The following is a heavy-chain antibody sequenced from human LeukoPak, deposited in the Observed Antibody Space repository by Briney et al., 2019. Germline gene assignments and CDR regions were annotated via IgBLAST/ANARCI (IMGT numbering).Heavy chain of an antibody. CDR1: GYTLTELS. J-gene: IGHJ4*02. D-gene: IGHD1-7*01. CDR2: FDPEDGET. Sequence: ASVKVSCKVSGYTLTELSMHWVRQAPGKGLEWMGGFDPEDGETIYAQKFQGRVTMTEDTSTDTAHMELSSLRSEDTAVYYCATYRLYNWNYLFDYWGQRTLVTVSS. CDR3: ATYRLYNWNYLFDY. V-gene: IGHV1-24*01.